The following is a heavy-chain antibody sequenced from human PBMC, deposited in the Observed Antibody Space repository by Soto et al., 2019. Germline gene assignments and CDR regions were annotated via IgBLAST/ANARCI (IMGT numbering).Heavy chain of an antibody. Sequence: GGSLRLSCAASGFTFSSYWMSWVRQAPGKGLEWVANIKQDGSEKYYVDSVKGRFTISRDNAKNSLYLQMNSLRAEDTAVYYCARDIYDYIWGSYRELAFDIWGQGTMVTVSS. D-gene: IGHD3-16*02. J-gene: IGHJ3*02. CDR3: ARDIYDYIWGSYRELAFDI. V-gene: IGHV3-7*01. CDR1: GFTFSSYW. CDR2: IKQDGSEK.